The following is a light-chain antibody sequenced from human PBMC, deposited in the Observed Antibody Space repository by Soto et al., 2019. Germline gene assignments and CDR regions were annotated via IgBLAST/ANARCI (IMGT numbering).Light chain of an antibody. CDR2: DAS. CDR1: QSVSSSY. CDR3: QQYGSSPAWT. J-gene: IGKJ1*01. V-gene: IGKV3-20*01. Sequence: EIVLTQSPGTLSLSPGERATLSCRASQSVSSSYLAWYQQKPGQAPRLLISDASSRATDIPDRFSGSGSETDFTLTISGLEPEDFAVYYCQQYGSSPAWTFGQGTKVEIK.